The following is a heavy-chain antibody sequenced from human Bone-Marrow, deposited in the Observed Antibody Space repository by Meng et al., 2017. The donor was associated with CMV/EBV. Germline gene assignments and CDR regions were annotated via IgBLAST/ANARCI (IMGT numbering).Heavy chain of an antibody. CDR3: ARDRYYDPSGNYYYYYGMDV. V-gene: IGHV1-2*02. CDR2: INPNSGDT. D-gene: IGHD3-3*01. Sequence: ASVKVSCKASGYTFTGYYMHWVRQAPGQGLEWMGWINPNSGDTNYAQKFQGRVTMTRDTSISTAYMELRSLRSDDTAVYYCARDRYYDPSGNYYYYYGMDVSGQGTTVTVSS. CDR1: GYTFTGYY. J-gene: IGHJ6*02.